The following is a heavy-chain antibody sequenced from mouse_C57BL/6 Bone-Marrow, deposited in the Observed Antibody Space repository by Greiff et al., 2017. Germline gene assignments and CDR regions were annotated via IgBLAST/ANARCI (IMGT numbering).Heavy chain of an antibody. CDR3: ARGLGFDY. J-gene: IGHJ2*01. V-gene: IGHV1-19*01. D-gene: IGHD3-3*01. CDR2: INPYNGGT. Sequence: EVHLVESGPVLVKPGASVKMSCKASGYTFTDYYMNWVQQSHGKNLEWIGVINPYNGGTSYNQQFKGKATLTVDKSSSTAYMELNSLTSEDSAVYYCARGLGFDYWGQGTTLTVSS. CDR1: GYTFTDYY.